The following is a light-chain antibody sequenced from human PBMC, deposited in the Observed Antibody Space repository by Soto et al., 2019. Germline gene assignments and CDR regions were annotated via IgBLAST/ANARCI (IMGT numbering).Light chain of an antibody. Sequence: DIVFTQPPAALSVSPGERATLSCRGSQSVSSYLAWYQPIPGXXPRLLVYGASTRATGIPARFSGRWAGTDFTLSISSLQSEDFAIYYCHQRQRWPRTFGQGTKVDIK. CDR3: HQRQRWPRT. J-gene: IGKJ1*01. V-gene: IGKV3-15*01. CDR1: QSVSSY. CDR2: GAS.